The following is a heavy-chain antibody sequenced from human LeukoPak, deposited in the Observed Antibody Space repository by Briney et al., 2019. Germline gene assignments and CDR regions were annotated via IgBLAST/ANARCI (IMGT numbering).Heavy chain of an antibody. Sequence: ASVKVSCTASGYTFTGYYMHWVRPAPGQGLEWMGWINPNSGGTNYSQKFQGRVTMTRDTSISTAYMELSRLRSDDTAVYYCARDSNCGGDCYLPFDYWGQGTLVTVSS. CDR2: INPNSGGT. CDR3: ARDSNCGGDCYLPFDY. D-gene: IGHD2-21*02. J-gene: IGHJ4*02. CDR1: GYTFTGYY. V-gene: IGHV1-2*02.